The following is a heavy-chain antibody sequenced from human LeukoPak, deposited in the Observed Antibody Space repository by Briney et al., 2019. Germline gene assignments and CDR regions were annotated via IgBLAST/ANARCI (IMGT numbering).Heavy chain of an antibody. J-gene: IGHJ4*02. CDR1: GSSIDSYY. Sequence: PSETLSLTCTVSGSSIDSYYWSWIRQPPGKGREWIGYIYYTGSTEYHPSLKSRVTISLDTSKNQFSLKLTSVTAADTAVYYCARVYQSAEYYFDYWGQGNLVSVSS. V-gene: IGHV4-59*01. D-gene: IGHD2-2*01. CDR2: IYYTGST. CDR3: ARVYQSAEYYFDY.